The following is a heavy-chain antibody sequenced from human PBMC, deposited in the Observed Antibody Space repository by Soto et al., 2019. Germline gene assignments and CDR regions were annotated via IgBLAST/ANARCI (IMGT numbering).Heavy chain of an antibody. J-gene: IGHJ4*02. D-gene: IGHD2-21*02. CDR2: INAGNGNT. Sequence: ASVKVSCKASGYTFTSYAMHWVRQAPGQRLEWMGWINAGNGNTKYSQKFQGRVTITRDTSASTAYMELSSLRSEDTAVYYCARSIVVVTALDYWGQGTLAPSPQ. CDR3: ARSIVVVTALDY. CDR1: GYTFTSYA. V-gene: IGHV1-3*01.